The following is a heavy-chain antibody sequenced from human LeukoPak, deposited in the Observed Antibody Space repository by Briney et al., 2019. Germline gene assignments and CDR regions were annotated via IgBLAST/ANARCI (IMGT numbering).Heavy chain of an antibody. CDR2: IHHSGIT. V-gene: IGHV4-38-2*02. CDR3: AREGPIQFLEQIDF. J-gene: IGHJ4*02. CDR1: DYSISNTYY. Sequence: SETLSPTCTVSDYSISNTYYWGWIRQPPGKGLEWIGNIHHSGITNYNPSLKSRVSISIDTSKNQFSLKLTSLKAADTAVYYCAREGPIQFLEQIDFWGQGSLVTVSS. D-gene: IGHD3-3*01.